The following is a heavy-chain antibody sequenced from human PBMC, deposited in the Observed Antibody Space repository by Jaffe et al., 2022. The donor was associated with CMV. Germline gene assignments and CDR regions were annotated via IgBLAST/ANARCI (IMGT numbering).Heavy chain of an antibody. CDR2: ISGSGGTI. V-gene: IGHV3-48*02. CDR3: STEWRAQWDLRGFDH. D-gene: IGHD1-26*01. Sequence: EVQLVESGGGLVQPGGSLRLSCAASGFNFGSYSLNWVRQAPGKGLEWVSYISGSGGTIYYADSVKGRFTISRDNAKNSLYLQLNSLRHDDTAIYYCSTEWRAQWDLRGFDHWGQGTLVTVSS. CDR1: GFNFGSYS. J-gene: IGHJ4*02.